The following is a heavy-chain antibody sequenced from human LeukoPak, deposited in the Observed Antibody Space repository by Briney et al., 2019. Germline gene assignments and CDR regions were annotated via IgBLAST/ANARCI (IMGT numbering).Heavy chain of an antibody. V-gene: IGHV1-46*03. CDR1: GYSFTSYY. D-gene: IGHD6-13*01. Sequence: GASVKVSCKASGYSFTSYYMYWVRQAPGQGLEWMGIINPSGGSTSCAQKFQGRVTMTRDTSTSTVYMELSSLRSEDTAVYYCARDWQQQPERDLHLHRYYYYYMDVWGKGTTVTVSS. CDR3: ARDWQQQPERDLHLHRYYYYYMDV. J-gene: IGHJ6*03. CDR2: INPSGGST.